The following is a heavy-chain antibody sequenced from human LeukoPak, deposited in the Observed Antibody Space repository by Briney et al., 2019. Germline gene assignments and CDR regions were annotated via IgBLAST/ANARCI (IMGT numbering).Heavy chain of an antibody. CDR3: ARNYQRGYNHGSPDY. V-gene: IGHV1-46*01. J-gene: IGHJ4*02. CDR2: IDPSGGST. Sequence: GASVKVSCKASGDTFTNYYIHWVRQAPGQGLEWMGIIDPSGGSTAYAQKFQGRVTMTRDTSMSTVHMELRSLTSEDTAVYYCARNYQRGYNHGSPDYWGQGTLVIVSS. D-gene: IGHD5-18*01. CDR1: GDTFTNYY.